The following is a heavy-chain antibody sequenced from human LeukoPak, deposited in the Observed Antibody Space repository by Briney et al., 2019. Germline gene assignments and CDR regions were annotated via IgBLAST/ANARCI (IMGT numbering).Heavy chain of an antibody. D-gene: IGHD6-13*01. Sequence: SETLSLTCTVSGGSISSSSYYWGWIRQPPGKGLEWIGSIYYSGSTYYNPSLKSRVTISVDTSKNQFSLKLSSVTAADTAVYYCARRSSWAPPGYWGQGTLVTVSS. J-gene: IGHJ4*02. CDR2: IYYSGST. CDR1: GGSISSSSYY. V-gene: IGHV4-39*01. CDR3: ARRSSWAPPGY.